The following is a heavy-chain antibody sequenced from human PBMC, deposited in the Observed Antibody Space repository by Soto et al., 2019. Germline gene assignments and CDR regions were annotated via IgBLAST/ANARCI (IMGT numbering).Heavy chain of an antibody. CDR2: IRSKANNYAT. CDR1: GFTFSGSA. D-gene: IGHD3-22*01. Sequence: EVQLVESGGGLVQPGGSLKLSCAASGFTFSGSAMHWVRQASGKGLEWVGRIRSKANNYATAYAASVKGRFTISRDDSKNTAYLQMNSLKTEHTAVYYCTRPLYDSSGSVFDYWGQGTLVTVSS. J-gene: IGHJ4*02. V-gene: IGHV3-73*02. CDR3: TRPLYDSSGSVFDY.